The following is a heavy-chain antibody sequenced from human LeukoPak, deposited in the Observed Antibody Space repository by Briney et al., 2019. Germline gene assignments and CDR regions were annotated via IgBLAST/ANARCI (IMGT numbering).Heavy chain of an antibody. CDR3: ARGRWHMDA. J-gene: IGHJ6*03. V-gene: IGHV3-21*06. CDR2: ISSRSNYI. CDR1: GFTFISYN. D-gene: IGHD6-13*01. Sequence: GGSLRLSCAASGFTFISYNMNWVRQAPGKGLEWVSSISSRSNYIYYADSVQGRFTISRDNAKNSLYLQMNSLRAEDTAVYYCARGRWHMDAWGEGTTVTVSS.